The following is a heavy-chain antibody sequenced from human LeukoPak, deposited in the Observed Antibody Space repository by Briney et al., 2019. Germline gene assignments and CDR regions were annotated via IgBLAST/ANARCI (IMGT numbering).Heavy chain of an antibody. CDR2: ISEEKSGSWT. J-gene: IGHJ4*02. V-gene: IGHV3-23*01. CDR3: AKAGVISGWDY. Sequence: PGGSLRLSCAASGFTFSSYWMSWFRQAPVEGLEWLSAISEEKSGSWTKSADSVKGRFTISRDNSENTLYLQMDSLTVEDTAVYYCAKAGVISGWDYWGQGVLVTVSS. D-gene: IGHD3-3*02. CDR1: GFTFSSYW.